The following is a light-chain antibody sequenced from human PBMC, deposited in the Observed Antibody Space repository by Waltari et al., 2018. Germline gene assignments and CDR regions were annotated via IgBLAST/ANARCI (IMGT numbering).Light chain of an antibody. J-gene: IGLJ1*01. CDR3: CSYAGSHTYV. Sequence: QPALTQPRSVSGSPGQSVTISCTGLSSDVGDYKYVSWYHQRPGKAPKLLIYDVTKRTSGVPDRFSGSRSGNTASLTISGLQADDEADYYCCSYAGSHTYVFARGTTVTVL. CDR2: DVT. V-gene: IGLV2-11*01. CDR1: SSDVGDYKY.